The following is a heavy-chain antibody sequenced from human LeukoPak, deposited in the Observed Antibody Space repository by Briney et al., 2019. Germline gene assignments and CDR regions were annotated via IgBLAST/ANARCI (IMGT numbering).Heavy chain of an antibody. CDR3: ARGVACSGGSCYFSFWFDP. Sequence: SVKVSCKASGGTFSSYAISWVRQAPGQGLEWMGGIIPIFGTANYAQKFQGRVTITADESTSTAYMELSSLRSDDTAVYYCARGVACSGGSCYFSFWFDPWGQGTLVTVSS. J-gene: IGHJ5*02. D-gene: IGHD2-15*01. V-gene: IGHV1-69*13. CDR1: GGTFSSYA. CDR2: IIPIFGTA.